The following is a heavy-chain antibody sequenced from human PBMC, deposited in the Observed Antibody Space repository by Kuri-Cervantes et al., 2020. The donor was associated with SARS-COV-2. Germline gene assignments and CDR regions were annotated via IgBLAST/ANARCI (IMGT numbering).Heavy chain of an antibody. D-gene: IGHD3-3*01. CDR3: ARQSSTRRYYDFWTGDVDV. CDR1: GGSISSGNYY. V-gene: IGHV4-61*02. J-gene: IGHJ6*04. CDR2: LNNRGGT. Sequence: SETLSLTCSVSGGSISSGNYYGSWIRQPAGKGLEWIGRLNNRGGTNYNPSLTSRVTMSVDTSKNQFSLNLSSVTAADTAVYYCARQSSTRRYYDFWTGDVDVWGKGTTVTVSS.